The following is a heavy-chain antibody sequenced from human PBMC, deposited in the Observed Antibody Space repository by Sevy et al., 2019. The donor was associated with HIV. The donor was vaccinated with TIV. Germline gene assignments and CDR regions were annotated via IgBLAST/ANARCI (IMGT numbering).Heavy chain of an antibody. CDR1: GFTFSSYA. CDR2: IGGSGGST. V-gene: IGHV3-23*01. D-gene: IGHD3-16*01. CDR3: AKLGRGWGYYYYGMDV. J-gene: IGHJ6*02. Sequence: GGSLRLSCAASGFTFSSYAMSWVRQAPGKGLEWVSAIGGSGGSTYYADSVKGRFTISRDNSKNTLYLQMNSLRAEDTAVYYCAKLGRGWGYYYYGMDVWGQGTTVTVSS.